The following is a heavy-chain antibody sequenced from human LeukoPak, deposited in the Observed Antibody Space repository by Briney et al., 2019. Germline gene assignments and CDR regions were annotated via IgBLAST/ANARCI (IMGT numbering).Heavy chain of an antibody. CDR3: ARVGYCSGGSCYDYFQH. Sequence: GGPLRLPCAASGFTFSSYAMSWVRQAPGKGLEWDSAIRGSGGSTYYADSVKGRFTISRDNSKNTLYLQMNSLRAEDTAVYYCARVGYCSGGSCYDYFQHWGQGTLVTVSS. CDR2: IRGSGGST. V-gene: IGHV3-23*01. J-gene: IGHJ1*01. D-gene: IGHD2-15*01. CDR1: GFTFSSYA.